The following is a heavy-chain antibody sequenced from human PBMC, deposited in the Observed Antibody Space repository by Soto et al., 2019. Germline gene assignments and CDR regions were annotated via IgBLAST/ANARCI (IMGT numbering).Heavy chain of an antibody. CDR2: IYWDDDK. CDR3: AHSRIGSHHKGIGVVY. D-gene: IGHD1-26*01. J-gene: IGHJ4*02. Sequence: SGPTLVKPTQTLTLTCTFSGFSLSTSGVGVGWIRQPPGKALEWLALIYWDDDKRYSPSLKSRLTITKDTSKNQVVLTMTNMDPVDTATYYCAHSRIGSHHKGIGVVYWGQGTLVTVSS. CDR1: GFSLSTSGVG. V-gene: IGHV2-5*02.